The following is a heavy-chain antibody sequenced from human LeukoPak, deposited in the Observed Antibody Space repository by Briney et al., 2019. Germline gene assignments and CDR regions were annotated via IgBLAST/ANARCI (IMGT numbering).Heavy chain of an antibody. CDR2: INHSGST. V-gene: IGHV4-34*01. D-gene: IGHD4-23*01. J-gene: IGHJ6*03. CDR1: GGSFSGYY. Sequence: PETLSLTCAVYGGSFSGYYWSWIRQPPGKGLVWIGEINHSGSTNYNPSLKSRVTISVDTSKNQFSLKLSSVTAADTAVYYCARGVGNLHYYYYYMDVWGKGTTVTVSS. CDR3: ARGVGNLHYYYYYMDV.